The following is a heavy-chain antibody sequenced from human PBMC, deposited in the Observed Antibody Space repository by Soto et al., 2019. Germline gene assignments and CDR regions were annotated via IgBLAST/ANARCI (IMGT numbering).Heavy chain of an antibody. CDR3: AKLVRAAWDSSGYYYADFDY. CDR2: ISGSGGST. Sequence: LRLSCAASGFTFSGYAMSWVRQAPGKGLEWVSAISGSGGSTYYADSVKGRFTISRDNSMNTLYLQMNSLRAEDTAVYYCAKLVRAAWDSSGYYYADFDYWGQGTLVIVSS. CDR1: GFTFSGYA. V-gene: IGHV3-23*01. J-gene: IGHJ4*02. D-gene: IGHD3-22*01.